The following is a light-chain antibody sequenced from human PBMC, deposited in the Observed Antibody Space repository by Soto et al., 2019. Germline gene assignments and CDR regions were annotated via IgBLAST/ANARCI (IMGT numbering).Light chain of an antibody. J-gene: IGKJ1*01. CDR1: QSISSY. CDR2: AAS. CDR3: QQSYNTPRT. V-gene: IGKV1-39*01. Sequence: DIQMTQSPSSLSASVGDRVTITCRASQSISSYLNWYQQKPGKAPKLLIYAASSLQSGVPSRFSGSGSGTDFTLTISSLQPEDFATYYCQQSYNTPRTFGQGTKVVIK.